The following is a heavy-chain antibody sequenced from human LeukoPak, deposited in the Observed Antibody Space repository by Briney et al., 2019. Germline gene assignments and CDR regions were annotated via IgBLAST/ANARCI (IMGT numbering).Heavy chain of an antibody. J-gene: IGHJ4*02. D-gene: IGHD3-10*01. V-gene: IGHV4-34*01. CDR2: INHSGST. CDR1: GGSFSGYY. Sequence: SETLSLTCAVYGGSFSGYYWSWIRQPPGKGLEWIGEINHSGSTNYNPSLKSRVTISVDTSKNQFSLKLSSVTAADTAVYYCARGGRWSVVRGAGPPGSFDYWGQGTLVTVSS. CDR3: ARGGRWSVVRGAGPPGSFDY.